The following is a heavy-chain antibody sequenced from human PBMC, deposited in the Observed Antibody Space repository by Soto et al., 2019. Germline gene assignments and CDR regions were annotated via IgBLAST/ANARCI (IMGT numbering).Heavy chain of an antibody. CDR2: IIPIFDTA. Sequence: QVQLVQSGAELRKPGSSVKVSCKASGGTFSDYTINWVRQAPGQRLEWMGGIIPIFDTANYAEKFQGRVTITADESTSTSYLAVSSLASDDTGAYYSTAAGGCPVKDY. V-gene: IGHV1-69*01. CDR3: TAAGGCPVKDY. CDR1: GGTFSDYT. J-gene: IGHJ4*01. D-gene: IGHD2-15*01.